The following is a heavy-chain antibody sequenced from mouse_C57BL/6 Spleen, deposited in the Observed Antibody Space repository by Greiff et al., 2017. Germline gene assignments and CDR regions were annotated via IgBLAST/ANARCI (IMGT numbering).Heavy chain of an antibody. CDR3: ARIYDGNYHYAMDY. V-gene: IGHV2-2*01. D-gene: IGHD2-1*01. J-gene: IGHJ4*01. CDR1: GFSLTSYG. CDR2: IWSGGST. Sequence: VQLKESGPGLVQPSQSLSITCTVSGFSLTSYGVHWVRQSPGKGLEWLGVIWSGGSTDYNAAFISRLSISKDNSKSQVFFKMNSLQADDTAIYYCARIYDGNYHYAMDYWGQGTSVTVSS.